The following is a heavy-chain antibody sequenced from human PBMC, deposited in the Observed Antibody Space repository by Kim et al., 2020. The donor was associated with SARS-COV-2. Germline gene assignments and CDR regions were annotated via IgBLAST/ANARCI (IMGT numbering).Heavy chain of an antibody. J-gene: IGHJ5*02. CDR1: GGTFSSYA. Sequence: SVKVSCKASGGTFSSYAISWVRQAPGQGLEWMGGIIPIFGTANYAQKFQGRVTITADESTSTAYMELSSLRSEDTAVYYCARDYFGIQLRGVLDPWGQGTLVTVSS. D-gene: IGHD5-18*01. CDR3: ARDYFGIQLRGVLDP. V-gene: IGHV1-69*13. CDR2: IIPIFGTA.